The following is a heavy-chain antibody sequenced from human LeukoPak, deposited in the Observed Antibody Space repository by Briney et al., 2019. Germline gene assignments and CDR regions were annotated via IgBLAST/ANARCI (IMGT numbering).Heavy chain of an antibody. J-gene: IGHJ4*02. V-gene: IGHV4-59*01. CDR3: ARDGYSGYDGL. Sequence: PSETLSLTCTVSGGSISTYYWSWIRQPPGKGLEWIGYIYYSGSTNYNPSLKGRVTISVDTSKNRFSLKLSSVTAADTAVYYCARDGYSGYDGLWGQGTLVTVSS. CDR2: IYYSGST. D-gene: IGHD5-12*01. CDR1: GGSISTYY.